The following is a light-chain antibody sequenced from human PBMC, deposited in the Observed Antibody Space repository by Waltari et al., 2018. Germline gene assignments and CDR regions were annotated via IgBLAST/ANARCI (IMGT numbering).Light chain of an antibody. V-gene: IGKV3-15*01. CDR1: QSVSSY. Sequence: EVVMTQSPTTLSVSPGERATLSCRASQSVSSYLAWYQQKPGQAPRLLIYAASTRATGVPARFSGSGSGTEFTLTISSLQSEDCAVYYCQQYSNWPPLTFGGGTKVEIK. J-gene: IGKJ4*01. CDR2: AAS. CDR3: QQYSNWPPLT.